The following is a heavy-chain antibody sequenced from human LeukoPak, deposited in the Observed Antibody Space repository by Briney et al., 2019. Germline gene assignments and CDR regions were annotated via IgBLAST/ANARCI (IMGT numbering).Heavy chain of an antibody. V-gene: IGHV5-51*01. J-gene: IGHJ4*02. CDR1: GYSFSKYW. D-gene: IGHD3-22*01. CDR2: IYPGDSDT. Sequence: GESLKISCKGSGYSFSKYWITWVRQTPGKGLEWMGIIYPGDSDTSYSPSFQGQVTISVDKSISTAYLQWSSLKASDTAMYYCARHPPSYFDSSGFPFDYWGQGTLVTVSS. CDR3: ARHPPSYFDSSGFPFDY.